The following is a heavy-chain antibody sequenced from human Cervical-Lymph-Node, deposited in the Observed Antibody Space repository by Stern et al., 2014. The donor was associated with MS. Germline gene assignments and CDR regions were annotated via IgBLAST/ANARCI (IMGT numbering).Heavy chain of an antibody. CDR3: ARGVTAVTNYVPNWCFDL. J-gene: IGHJ2*01. CDR2: VYYSGIT. D-gene: IGHD4-11*01. CDR1: GASITNRDY. V-gene: IGHV4-39*02. Sequence: QLQLQESGPGLVKPSETLSLTCTVSGASITNRDYWGWIRQPPGKGLEWIGSVYYSGITYYRPSLTSRAAISIDTSRNQFFLRLNSGTATDTAVYFCARGVTAVTNYVPNWCFDLWGRGTLVTVSS.